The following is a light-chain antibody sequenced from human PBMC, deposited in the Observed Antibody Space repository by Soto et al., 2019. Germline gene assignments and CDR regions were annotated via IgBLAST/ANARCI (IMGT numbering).Light chain of an antibody. Sequence: DIQMTQSPSTLSGSVGDRVTITCRASQTISSWLAWYQQKPGKAPKLLIYKASTLKSGVPSRFSGSGSGTEFTLTISSLQPDDFATYYCQHYNSYSAAFAQGPKVELK. CDR2: KAS. J-gene: IGKJ1*01. V-gene: IGKV1-5*03. CDR3: QHYNSYSAA. CDR1: QTISSW.